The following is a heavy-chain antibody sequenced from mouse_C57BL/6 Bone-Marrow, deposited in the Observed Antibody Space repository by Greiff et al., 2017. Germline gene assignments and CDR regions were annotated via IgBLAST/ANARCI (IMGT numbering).Heavy chain of an antibody. CDR3: ARSRDGTMDY. J-gene: IGHJ4*01. CDR1: GYAFSSSW. CDR2: IYPGDGDT. D-gene: IGHD2-1*01. Sequence: VKLMESGPELVKPGASVKISCKASGYAFSSSWMNWVKQRPGKGLEWIGRIYPGDGDTNYNGKFKGKATLTADKSSSTAYMQLSSLTSEDSAVYFCARSRDGTMDYWGQGTSVTVSS. V-gene: IGHV1-82*01.